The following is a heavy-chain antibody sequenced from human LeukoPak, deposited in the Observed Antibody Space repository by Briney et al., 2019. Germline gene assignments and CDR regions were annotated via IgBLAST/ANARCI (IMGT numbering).Heavy chain of an antibody. CDR1: GFTFSSYA. J-gene: IGHJ6*02. CDR3: ARAVKTGTTTMDV. D-gene: IGHD1-7*01. CDR2: ISYDGSNK. V-gene: IGHV3-30*04. Sequence: PGGSLRLSCAVSGFTFSSYAMHWVRQAPGKELEWVAVISYDGSNKYYADSVKGRFTISRDNSKNTLYLQMNSLRAEDTAVYYCARAVKTGTTTMDVWGQGTTVTVSS.